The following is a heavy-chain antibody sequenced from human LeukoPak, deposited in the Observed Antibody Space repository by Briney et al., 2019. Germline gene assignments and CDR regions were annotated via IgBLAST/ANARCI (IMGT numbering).Heavy chain of an antibody. CDR2: IAYDGSRK. Sequence: GGSLRLSCAGSGFTFSGYGMHWVRQAPGKGLEWVTGIAYDGSRKHYADSVKGRFTISRDNSMNTLSLQMNSLRAEDTALYYCAKSSSWTYHYLDYWGQGALVTVSS. CDR1: GFTFSGYG. D-gene: IGHD6-13*01. J-gene: IGHJ4*02. V-gene: IGHV3-33*05. CDR3: AKSSSWTYHYLDY.